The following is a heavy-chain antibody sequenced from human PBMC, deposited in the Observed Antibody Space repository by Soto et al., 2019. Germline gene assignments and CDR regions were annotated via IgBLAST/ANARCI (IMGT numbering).Heavy chain of an antibody. J-gene: IGHJ5*02. D-gene: IGHD3-22*01. Sequence: AVKVSCKASGGTFGSDAITWVRQAPGQGLEWVGRIIPIFGTTNYAQNLQGRVTISADKPTLTSYMELHSLTSDDTALYYCARDRTDSGYYTNWLDPWGQGTQVTVSS. CDR1: GGTFGSDA. V-gene: IGHV1-69*06. CDR3: ARDRTDSGYYTNWLDP. CDR2: IIPIFGTT.